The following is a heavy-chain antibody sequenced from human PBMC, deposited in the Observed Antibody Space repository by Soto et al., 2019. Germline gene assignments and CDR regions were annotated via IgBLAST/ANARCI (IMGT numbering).Heavy chain of an antibody. CDR3: ARDQSGPLLSDYYYSMDV. J-gene: IGHJ6*03. CDR1: GFTFSSYW. V-gene: IGHV3-7*01. D-gene: IGHD2-2*01. CDR2: IKQDGSEK. Sequence: EVQLVESGGGLVQPGGSLRLSCAASGFTFSSYWMSWVRQAPGKGLEWVANIKQDGSEKYYVDSVKGRFTISRDNAKNSLYLQMNSLRAEDTAVYYCARDQSGPLLSDYYYSMDVWGKGTTVTVSS.